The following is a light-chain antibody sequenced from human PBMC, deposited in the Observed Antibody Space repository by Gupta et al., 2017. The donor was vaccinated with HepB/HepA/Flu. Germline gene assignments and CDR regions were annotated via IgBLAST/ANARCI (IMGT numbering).Light chain of an antibody. V-gene: IGKV2-28*01. CDR2: MGS. CDR1: QSLLHINGYNY. Sequence: DIVMTQSPLSLPVTPGEAASISCRSSQSLLHINGYNYLDWYLQKPGQSPQVLIYMGSSRAAGVPDRFSGRGSGTDFTLKISRVEAEDVGVYYCRQALQIPLTFGGGTKVEIK. J-gene: IGKJ4*01. CDR3: RQALQIPLT.